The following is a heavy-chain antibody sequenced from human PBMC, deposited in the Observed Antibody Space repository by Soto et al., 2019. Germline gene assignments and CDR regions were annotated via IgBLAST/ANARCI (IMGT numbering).Heavy chain of an antibody. J-gene: IGHJ1*01. CDR3: ARALAVARTGYFQH. Sequence: GGSLRLSCAASGFTFSSYSMNWVRQAPGKGLEWVAVIWYDGSNKYYADSVKGRFTISRDNSKNALYLQMNSLRAEDTAVYYCARALAVARTGYFQHWGPGTLLTVSS. V-gene: IGHV3-33*08. CDR1: GFTFSSYS. CDR2: IWYDGSNK. D-gene: IGHD6-19*01.